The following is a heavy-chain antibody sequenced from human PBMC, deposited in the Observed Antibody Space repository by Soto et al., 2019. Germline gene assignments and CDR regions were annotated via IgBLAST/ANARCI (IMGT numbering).Heavy chain of an antibody. J-gene: IGHJ6*02. CDR2: IYHTGST. V-gene: IGHV4-30-4*01. CDR3: ARQRVSNYNYFFGLDV. Sequence: QVQLQESGPGLVKPSQTLSLTCAVSGDSLSSGDYYWNWIRQSPGKDLEWIGKIYHTGSTYYNPSLKSRTAILVDTSKNQFSLQLNWVTAADTAVYYCARQRVSNYNYFFGLDVWGQGTTVIVSS. CDR1: GDSLSSGDYY. D-gene: IGHD6-25*01.